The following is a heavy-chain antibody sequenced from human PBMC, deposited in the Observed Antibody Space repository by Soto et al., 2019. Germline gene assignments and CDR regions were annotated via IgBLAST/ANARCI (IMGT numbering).Heavy chain of an antibody. Sequence: PGGSLRLSCAASGFTVSNFYMSWVRQAPGKGLEWVSNVYSGGTTSYTDSVKGRFTISRDNSRNTLYLHVNSLRAEDTAVYYWARGYSYGEPFAYGGQGPLAT. J-gene: IGHJ4*02. D-gene: IGHD5-18*01. V-gene: IGHV3-53*01. CDR1: GFTVSNFY. CDR3: ARGYSYGEPFAY. CDR2: VYSGGTT.